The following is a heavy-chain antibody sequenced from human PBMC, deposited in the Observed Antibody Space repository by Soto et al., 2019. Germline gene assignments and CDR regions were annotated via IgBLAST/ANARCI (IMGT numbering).Heavy chain of an antibody. Sequence: SETLSLTCTVSGGSISSSSYYWGWIRQPPGKGLEWIENIYYSGITYYNPSLKSLVTISVDTSKNQFSLKLSSVTAANTAVYYCARYDGLVYCGGDCCLDRLTNWFDAWGQATLVTVSS. J-gene: IGHJ5*02. CDR3: ARYDGLVYCGGDCCLDRLTNWFDA. CDR1: GGSISSSSYY. D-gene: IGHD2-21*01. V-gene: IGHV4-39*01. CDR2: IYYSGIT.